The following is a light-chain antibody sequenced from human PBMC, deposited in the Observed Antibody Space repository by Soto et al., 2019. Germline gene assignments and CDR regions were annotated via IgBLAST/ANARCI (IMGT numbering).Light chain of an antibody. CDR2: DNN. CDR1: SSNIGSNY. J-gene: IGLJ2*01. V-gene: IGLV1-51*01. CDR3: GTWDSSSSGVI. Sequence: QSVLTQPPSVSAAPGQKVSISCSGSSSNIGSNYVSWYQHLPGTAPRLLIYDNNKRPSGIPDRFSGSKSGTSATLGITGLQTGDEADYYCGTWDSSSSGVIFGGGTRLTVL.